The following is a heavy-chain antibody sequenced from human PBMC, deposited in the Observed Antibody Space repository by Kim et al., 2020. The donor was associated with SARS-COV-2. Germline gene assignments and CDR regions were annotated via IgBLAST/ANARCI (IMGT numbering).Heavy chain of an antibody. V-gene: IGHV3-53*01. Sequence: GGSLRLSCAASAFTVSSNYMSWVRQAPGKGLEWVSIIYDDGTIYYSGSVRGRFTVSRDNSKDILYLQLNGLRAEDTAVYYCARDDFKQNAYYYGMDVWG. CDR1: AFTVSSNY. J-gene: IGHJ6*02. CDR2: IYDDGTI. D-gene: IGHD3-3*01. CDR3: ARDDFKQNAYYYGMDV.